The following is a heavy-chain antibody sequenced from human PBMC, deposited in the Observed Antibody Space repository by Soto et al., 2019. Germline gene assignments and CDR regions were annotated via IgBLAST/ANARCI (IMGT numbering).Heavy chain of an antibody. CDR3: ARQGYYGSGSYYKFRWFDP. J-gene: IGHJ5*02. CDR1: GGSISSTGYY. D-gene: IGHD3-10*01. Sequence: SETLSLTCTVSGGSISSTGYYWGWIRQPPGKGLEWIGSIYYSGSTYYNPSLKSRVTIFVDTSKNQFSLKLSSVTAADTALYYCARQGYYGSGSYYKFRWFDPWGQGTLVTVSS. CDR2: IYYSGST. V-gene: IGHV4-39*01.